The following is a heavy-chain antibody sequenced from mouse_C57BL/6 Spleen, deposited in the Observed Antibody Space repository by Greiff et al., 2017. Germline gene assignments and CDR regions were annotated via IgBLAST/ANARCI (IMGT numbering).Heavy chain of an antibody. CDR3: ARGGDYDPYFDY. Sequence: VQLQESGAELVKPGASVKMSCKASGYTFTTYPIEWMKQNHGKSLEWIGNFHPYNDDTKYNEKFKGKATLTVEQSSSTVYLELSRLTSDDSAVYYCARGGDYDPYFDYWGQGTTLTVSS. CDR1: GYTFTTYP. D-gene: IGHD2-4*01. CDR2: FHPYNDDT. V-gene: IGHV1-47*01. J-gene: IGHJ2*01.